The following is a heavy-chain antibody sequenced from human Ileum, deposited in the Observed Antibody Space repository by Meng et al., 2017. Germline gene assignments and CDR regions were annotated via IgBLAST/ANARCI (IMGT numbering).Heavy chain of an antibody. D-gene: IGHD3-10*01. CDR2: IHHSGTT. J-gene: IGHJ4*02. CDR1: GCSISSSIW. V-gene: IGHV4-4*02. Sequence: QVQLQESGPGLVKPSGTLSLTCAVSGCSISSSIWWSWVRQPPEKGLEWIGEIHHSGTTNYSPSLKSRLTISVDKSKNQFSLKLQSVTAADTAVYFCARGVVSGSHYNTYWGQGILVTVSS. CDR3: ARGVVSGSHYNTY.